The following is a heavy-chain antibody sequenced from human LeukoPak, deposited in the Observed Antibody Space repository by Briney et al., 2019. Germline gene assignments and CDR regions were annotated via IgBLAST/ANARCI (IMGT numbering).Heavy chain of an antibody. Sequence: GGSLRLSCAASGFTFSSYGMHWVRQAPGKGLEWVAFIRYDGSNKYYADSVKGRFTISRDNSKNTLYLQMNSLRVEDTAVYYCAKDRSSGWYFSIDYWGQGTLVTVSS. CDR3: AKDRSSGWYFSIDY. CDR1: GFTFSSYG. V-gene: IGHV3-30*02. D-gene: IGHD6-19*01. J-gene: IGHJ4*02. CDR2: IRYDGSNK.